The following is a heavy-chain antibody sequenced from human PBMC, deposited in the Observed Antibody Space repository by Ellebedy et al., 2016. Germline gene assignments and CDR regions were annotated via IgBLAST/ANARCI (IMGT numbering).Heavy chain of an antibody. CDR2: ISGGGDAT. V-gene: IGHV3-23*01. D-gene: IGHD2-21*01. CDR3: RQGHYSHY. Sequence: GESLKISXVASGLSFGNFFMSWVRQAPGGGLEWVPTISGGGDATVYADSVKGRFTISRDNSRNTLYLQMNSPRPEDTALYYCRQGHYSHYWGQGTLVTVSS. CDR1: GLSFGNFF. J-gene: IGHJ4*02.